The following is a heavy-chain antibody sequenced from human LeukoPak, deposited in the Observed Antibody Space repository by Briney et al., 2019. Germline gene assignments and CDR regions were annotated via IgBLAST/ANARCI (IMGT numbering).Heavy chain of an antibody. D-gene: IGHD3-22*01. CDR2: ISAYNGNT. Sequence: ASVKVSCKASDYTFSSYGISWVRQAPGQGLEWMGWISAYNGNTNYAQKFQGRDTMTTDTSTSTAYMELRSLRSDDTAVYYCARFEYYYDSSGYFNWFDPWGQGTLVTVSS. CDR1: DYTFSSYG. V-gene: IGHV1-18*01. CDR3: ARFEYYYDSSGYFNWFDP. J-gene: IGHJ5*02.